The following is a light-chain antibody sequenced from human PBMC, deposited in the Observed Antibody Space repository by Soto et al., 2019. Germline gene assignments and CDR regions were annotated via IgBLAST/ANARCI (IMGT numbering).Light chain of an antibody. CDR2: KES. V-gene: IGKV1-5*03. CDR1: QSISSW. Sequence: DIHMTQSPSTLSAFVGDRVTITCRASQSISSWLAWYQQKPGKDPKLLIFKESTLESGVPSRFSGSGSGTEFALTISSLQPDDFATYYCQQYKSYWTFGQGTKVDIK. CDR3: QQYKSYWT. J-gene: IGKJ1*01.